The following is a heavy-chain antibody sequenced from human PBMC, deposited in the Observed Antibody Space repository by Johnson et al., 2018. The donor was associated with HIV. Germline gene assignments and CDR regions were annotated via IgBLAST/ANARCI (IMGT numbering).Heavy chain of an antibody. CDR2: IWYDGSNK. J-gene: IGHJ3*02. D-gene: IGHD6-13*01. CDR1: GFTFSSYG. V-gene: IGHV3-33*01. CDR3: ADSSPFYAFDI. Sequence: QVQLVESGGGVVQPGRSLRLSCAASGFTFSSYGMHWVRQAPGKGLEWVAVIWYDGSNKYYADSVKGRFTISRDNSKNTLYLQMNSLRAEDTAVYYCADSSPFYAFDIWGLGTMVTVSS.